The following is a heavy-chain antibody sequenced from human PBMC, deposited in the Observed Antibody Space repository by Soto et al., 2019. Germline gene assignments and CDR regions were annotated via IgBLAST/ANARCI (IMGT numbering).Heavy chain of an antibody. J-gene: IGHJ4*02. D-gene: IGHD3-22*01. Sequence: SETLSLTCTVSGASISGYYWSWIRQPPGKGLEWIGYIYYSGSTNYNPSLKSRVTISVDTSKNQFSLKLSSVTAADTAVYYCARGDYSDSSGFDYWGQGTLVTVS. CDR3: ARGDYSDSSGFDY. CDR2: IYYSGST. V-gene: IGHV4-59*01. CDR1: GASISGYY.